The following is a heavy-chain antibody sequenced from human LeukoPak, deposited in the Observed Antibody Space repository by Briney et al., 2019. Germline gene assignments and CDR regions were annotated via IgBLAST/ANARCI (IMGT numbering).Heavy chain of an antibody. CDR3: ARRADIVVVPAAHRDYYYYYYMDV. CDR2: ISSSSSTI. Sequence: GGSLRLSCAASGFTFSSYSMNWVRQAPGKGLEWVSYISSSSSTIYYADSVKGRFTISRDNAKNSLYLQMNSLRAEDTAVYYCARRADIVVVPAAHRDYYYYYYMDVWGKETTVTVSS. V-gene: IGHV3-48*01. CDR1: GFTFSSYS. D-gene: IGHD2-2*01. J-gene: IGHJ6*03.